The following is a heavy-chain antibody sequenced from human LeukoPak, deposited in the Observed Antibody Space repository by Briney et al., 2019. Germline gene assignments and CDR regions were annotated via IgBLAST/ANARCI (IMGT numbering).Heavy chain of an antibody. CDR1: GYTFANFG. V-gene: IGHV1-18*01. CDR2: ISAYNVNT. CDR3: ARDDGDY. Sequence: GASVRVSCKASGYTFANFGINWVRQAPGQGLEWMEWISAYNVNTNYTQKFQGRVTLTTDTSTGTAYMELRSLRSDDTAVYYCARDDGDYWGQGTLVTVSS. J-gene: IGHJ4*02.